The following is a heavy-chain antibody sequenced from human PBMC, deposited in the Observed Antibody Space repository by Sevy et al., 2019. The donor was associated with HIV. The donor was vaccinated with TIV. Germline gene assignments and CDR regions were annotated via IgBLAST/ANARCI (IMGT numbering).Heavy chain of an antibody. CDR3: ARVSGYDSDYYYYYYMDV. CDR1: GGTFSSYA. CDR2: IIPISGTA. J-gene: IGHJ6*03. D-gene: IGHD5-12*01. Sequence: ASVKVSCKASGGTFSSYAISWVRQAPGQGLAWMGGIIPISGTANYAQKFQGRVTITADKSTSTAYMELSSLRSEDTAVYYCARVSGYDSDYYYYYYMDVWGKGTTVTVSS. V-gene: IGHV1-69*06.